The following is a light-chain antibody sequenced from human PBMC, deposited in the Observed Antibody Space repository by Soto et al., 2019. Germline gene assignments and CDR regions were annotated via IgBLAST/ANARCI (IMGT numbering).Light chain of an antibody. J-gene: IGKJ5*01. CDR3: QQYGNLPIT. Sequence: EIVLTQSPGTLSLSPGERATLSCRASQSVTRSYLAWYHQRPGQAPRLLIHGTSTRATGIPDRFSGSGSGTDFTLTISRLEPEDFAVYYCQQYGNLPITFGQGTRLEIK. CDR2: GTS. V-gene: IGKV3-20*01. CDR1: QSVTRSY.